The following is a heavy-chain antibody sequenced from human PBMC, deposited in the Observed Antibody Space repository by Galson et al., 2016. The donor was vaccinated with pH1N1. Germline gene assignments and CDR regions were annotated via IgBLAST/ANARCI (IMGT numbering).Heavy chain of an antibody. V-gene: IGHV5-51*01. J-gene: IGHJ3*02. Sequence: QSGAEVKKPGESLKISCKGSGYSFTSYWIAWVRQMPGKGLEWMGIIYPGDSDTRYSPSFQGQVTISADKSINTAYLQWSSLKASDTAMYYCASGGYCSGGSCYSAAFDIWGQGTMVTVSS. D-gene: IGHD2-15*01. CDR2: IYPGDSDT. CDR1: GYSFTSYW. CDR3: ASGGYCSGGSCYSAAFDI.